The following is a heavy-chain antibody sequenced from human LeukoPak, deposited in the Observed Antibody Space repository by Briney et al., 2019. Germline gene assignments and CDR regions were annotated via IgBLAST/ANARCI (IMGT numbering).Heavy chain of an antibody. D-gene: IGHD6-13*01. Sequence: SVKVSCKASGGTFSSYAISWVRQAPGQGLEWMGRIIPILGVANYAQKFQGRVTITADKSTSTAYMELSSLRSEDTAVYYCAREVVAAAGNNWFDPWGQGTLVTVSS. CDR2: IIPILGVA. J-gene: IGHJ5*02. CDR3: AREVVAAAGNNWFDP. CDR1: GGTFSSYA. V-gene: IGHV1-69*04.